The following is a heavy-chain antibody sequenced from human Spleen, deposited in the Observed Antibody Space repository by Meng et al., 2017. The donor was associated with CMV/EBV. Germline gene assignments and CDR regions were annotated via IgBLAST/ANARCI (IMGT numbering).Heavy chain of an antibody. J-gene: IGHJ4*02. CDR3: ASDWGSAAAYFDY. V-gene: IGHV3-21*06. CDR2: ISGDNNNI. Sequence: GESLKISCAASGFAFSRYNMNWVRQAPGKGLEWVSSISGDNNNIYYADSVKGRFIISRDNAKSSLFLHMNSLRVEDTAVYYCASDWGSAAAYFDYWGQGTLVTVSS. CDR1: GFAFSRYN. D-gene: IGHD6-13*01.